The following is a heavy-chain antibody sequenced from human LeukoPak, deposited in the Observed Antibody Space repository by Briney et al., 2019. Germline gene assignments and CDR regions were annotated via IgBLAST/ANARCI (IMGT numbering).Heavy chain of an antibody. CDR2: ISGSGGST. J-gene: IGHJ2*01. CDR3: AKDWQRRIFGVGAPWYFDL. CDR1: GFTFSSYA. V-gene: IGHV3-23*01. Sequence: GGSLRLSCAASGFTFSSYAMSWVRQAPGKGLEWVSAISGSGGSTYYADSVKGRFTISRDNSKNTLYLQMSSVRAEDTAVYNCAKDWQRRIFGVGAPWYFDLWGRGPLVTLS. D-gene: IGHD3-3*01.